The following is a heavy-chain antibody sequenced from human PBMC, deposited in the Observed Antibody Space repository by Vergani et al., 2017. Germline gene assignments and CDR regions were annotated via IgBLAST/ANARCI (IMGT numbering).Heavy chain of an antibody. CDR2: IHTNGVI. CDR1: GDSISISHYY. J-gene: IGHJ3*02. V-gene: IGHV4-61*02. D-gene: IGHD3-16*01. CDR3: ARGNPYVDFDI. Sequence: QLQLQESGPGLVKPSETLSLSCRVSGDSISISHYYWSWLRQPAGKRLEWIGRIHTNGVIHYNPSLNSRATISVDTSRNQISLKLTSVTATDTAIYFCARGNPYVDFDIWGQGTMITVSS.